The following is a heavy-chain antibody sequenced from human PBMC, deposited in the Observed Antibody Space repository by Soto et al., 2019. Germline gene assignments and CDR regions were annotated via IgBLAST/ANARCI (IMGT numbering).Heavy chain of an antibody. V-gene: IGHV1-69*06. CDR1: GGTFSSYA. Sequence: SVKVSCKASGGTFSSYAISWVRQAPGQGLEWMGGIIPIFGTANYAQKFQGRVTITADKSTSTAYMELSSLRSEDTAVYYCARGGLLWFGESSTYNWFDPWGQGTLVTVSS. CDR3: ARGGLLWFGESSTYNWFDP. CDR2: IIPIFGTA. J-gene: IGHJ5*02. D-gene: IGHD3-10*01.